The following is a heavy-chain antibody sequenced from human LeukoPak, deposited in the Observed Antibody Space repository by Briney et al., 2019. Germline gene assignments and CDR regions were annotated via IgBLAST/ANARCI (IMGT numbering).Heavy chain of an antibody. J-gene: IGHJ5*02. CDR1: GGSMSPYH. Sequence: SETLSLTCTVSGGSMSPYHWGWIRQPPGKGLEWIGYIYYSGSTNYNPSLKSRVTISVDTSKNQFSLKLSSVTAADTAVYYCARGTVSNSFDPWGQGTLVTVSS. CDR3: ARGTVSNSFDP. CDR2: IYYSGST. D-gene: IGHD4-17*01. V-gene: IGHV4-59*08.